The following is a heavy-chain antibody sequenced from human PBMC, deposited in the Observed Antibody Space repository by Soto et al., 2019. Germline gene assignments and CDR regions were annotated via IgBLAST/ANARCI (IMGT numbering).Heavy chain of an antibody. Sequence: SETLSLTCTVSGASIITDNYFWVWIRQSPRRGLELIGSISYSGRTYDNPSLQSRVTISIDASKNQFSLKLTSVTTADTAVYYCARRRASDYGGNHHPYYFDRWGQGAPVTVSS. J-gene: IGHJ4*02. CDR3: ARRRASDYGGNHHPYYFDR. CDR1: GASIITDNYF. V-gene: IGHV4-39*01. CDR2: ISYSGRT. D-gene: IGHD4-17*01.